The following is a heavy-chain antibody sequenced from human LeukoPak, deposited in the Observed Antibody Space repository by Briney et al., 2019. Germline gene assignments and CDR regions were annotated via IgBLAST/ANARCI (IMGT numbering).Heavy chain of an antibody. Sequence: PGGSLRLSCAASGFTFSNYGMTWVRQAPGKGLEWVSVISGSGDTTYYADSVKGRFAISRDNSRSTLYLQMNSLRAEDTAVYYCAKDYSVGGSGSYSWFDTWGQGTLVTVSS. V-gene: IGHV3-23*01. CDR3: AKDYSVGGSGSYSWFDT. D-gene: IGHD3-10*01. J-gene: IGHJ5*02. CDR1: GFTFSNYG. CDR2: ISGSGDTT.